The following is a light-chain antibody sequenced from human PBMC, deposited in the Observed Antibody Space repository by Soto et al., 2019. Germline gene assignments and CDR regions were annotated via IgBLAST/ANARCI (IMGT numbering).Light chain of an antibody. CDR3: CSYAGSYTYV. CDR1: STDVGAYNY. V-gene: IGLV2-8*01. J-gene: IGLJ1*01. Sequence: QSALTQPPSASGSPGQSVTISCTGTSTDVGAYNYVSWYQQHPGKAPKLIIYEVTKRPSGVPDRFSGSKSGNTASLTVSGLQAEDEAGYYCCSYAGSYTYVFGTGTKVTVL. CDR2: EVT.